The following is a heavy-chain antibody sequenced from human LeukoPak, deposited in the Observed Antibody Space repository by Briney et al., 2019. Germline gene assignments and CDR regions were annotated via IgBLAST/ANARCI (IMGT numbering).Heavy chain of an antibody. CDR2: IYSDGDT. V-gene: IGHV3-66*01. D-gene: IGHD3-22*01. CDR3: ARGQDSSGYYYFFDY. Sequence: PGGSLRRSCAASGFTVSSNYMSWVRQAPGKGLEWVSAIYSDGDTYYADSVKGRFTISRDNSKNTLFLQMNSLRAEDTAVYYCARGQDSSGYYYFFDYWGQGTLVTVSS. CDR1: GFTVSSNY. J-gene: IGHJ4*02.